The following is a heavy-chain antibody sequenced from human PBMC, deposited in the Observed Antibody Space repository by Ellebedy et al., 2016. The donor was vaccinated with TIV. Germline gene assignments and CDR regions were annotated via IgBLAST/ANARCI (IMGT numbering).Heavy chain of an antibody. CDR3: ARCVVAHAAFDI. Sequence: GESLKISCAASGFTFSSYSMNWVRQAPGKGLEWVSSIRSSSSYIYYADSVKGRFTISRDNAKNSLYLQMNSLSAEDTAVYFCARCVVAHAAFDIWGQGTMVTVSS. CDR1: GFTFSSYS. V-gene: IGHV3-21*01. J-gene: IGHJ3*02. D-gene: IGHD2-15*01. CDR2: IRSSSSYI.